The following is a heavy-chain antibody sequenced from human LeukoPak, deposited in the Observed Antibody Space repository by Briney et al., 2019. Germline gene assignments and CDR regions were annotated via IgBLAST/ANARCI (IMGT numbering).Heavy chain of an antibody. CDR1: GGSISSYY. CDR2: IYTSGST. Sequence: SETLSLTCTVSGGSISSYYWSWIRQPAGKGLEWMGRIYTSGSTNYNPSLKSRVTMSVDTSKNQFSLKLSSVTAADTAVYYCARDSGSYYYYYMDVWGKGTTVTVSS. CDR3: ARDSGSYYYYYMDV. D-gene: IGHD1-26*01. J-gene: IGHJ6*03. V-gene: IGHV4-4*07.